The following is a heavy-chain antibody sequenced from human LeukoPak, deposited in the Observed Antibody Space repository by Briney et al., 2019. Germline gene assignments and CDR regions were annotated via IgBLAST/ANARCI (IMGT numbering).Heavy chain of an antibody. CDR1: GYSFTSYW. J-gene: IGHJ4*02. V-gene: IGHV5-51*01. CDR2: IYPGDSDT. CDR3: ARHVDYYDSSGYYAPYFDY. Sequence: GGSLRISCKGSGYSFTSYWIGWVRQMPGKGLEWMGIIYPGDSDTRYSPSFQGQVTISADKSISTAYLQWSSLKASDTAMYYCARHVDYYDSSGYYAPYFDYWGQGTLVTVSS. D-gene: IGHD3-22*01.